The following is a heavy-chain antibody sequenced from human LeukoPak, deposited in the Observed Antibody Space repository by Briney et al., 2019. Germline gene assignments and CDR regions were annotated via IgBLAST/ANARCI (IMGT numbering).Heavy chain of an antibody. Sequence: NPSETLSLTCTVSSGSVSSGTYYSTWIRQPAGKGLEWIGHIYSGGSTNYNPSLKSRVTISTDTSKTQFSLMLSSVTAADTAVYYCGRGNYCGNTRCHGYYYMDVWGKGATVTVSS. J-gene: IGHJ6*03. CDR1: SGSVSSGTYY. CDR3: GRGNYCGNTRCHGYYYMDV. V-gene: IGHV4-61*09. D-gene: IGHD2-2*01. CDR2: IYSGGST.